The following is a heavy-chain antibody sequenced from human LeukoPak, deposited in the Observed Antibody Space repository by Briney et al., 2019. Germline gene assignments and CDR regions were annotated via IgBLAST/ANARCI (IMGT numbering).Heavy chain of an antibody. CDR3: ARRYCSSTSCYHYYYYMDV. CDR1: GFTFSSYS. J-gene: IGHJ6*03. Sequence: GGSLRLSCAASGFTFSSYSINGVRQAPGKGLEWVSSISSSSSYIYYADSVKGRFTISRDNAKNSLYLQMNSLRAEDTAVYYCARRYCSSTSCYHYYYYMDVWGKGTTVTISS. V-gene: IGHV3-21*04. D-gene: IGHD2-2*01. CDR2: ISSSSSYI.